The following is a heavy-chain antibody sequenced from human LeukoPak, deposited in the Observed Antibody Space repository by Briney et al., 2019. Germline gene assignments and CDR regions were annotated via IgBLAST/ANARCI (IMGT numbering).Heavy chain of an antibody. Sequence: ASVTVSFKASGYNFISYGISWVRQAPGQGLEWMGWINTYNANTNYAQKYQGRVTMTTDTSTSTAYMELRSLRSDDTAVYYCAREEYYGSGRYPHFDYWGQGTLVTVSS. J-gene: IGHJ4*02. CDR3: AREEYYGSGRYPHFDY. CDR1: GYNFISYG. V-gene: IGHV1-18*04. CDR2: INTYNANT. D-gene: IGHD3-10*01.